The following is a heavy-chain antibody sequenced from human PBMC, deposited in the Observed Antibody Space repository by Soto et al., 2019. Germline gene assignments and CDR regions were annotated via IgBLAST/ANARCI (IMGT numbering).Heavy chain of an antibody. J-gene: IGHJ4*02. D-gene: IGHD6-6*01. CDR3: ARDKAPRIAARPNTLAGGDY. V-gene: IGHV3-33*01. CDR2: IWYDGSNK. Sequence: GGSLRLSCAASGFTFSSYGMHWVRQAPGKGLEWVAVIWYDGSNKYYADSVKGRFTISRDNSKNTLYLQMNSLRAEDTAVYYCARDKAPRIAARPNTLAGGDYWGQGTLVTVSS. CDR1: GFTFSSYG.